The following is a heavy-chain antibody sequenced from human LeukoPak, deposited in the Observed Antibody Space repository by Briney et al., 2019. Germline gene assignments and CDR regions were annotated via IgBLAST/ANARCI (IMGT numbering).Heavy chain of an antibody. Sequence: GRTLRLSCAASGFTFSSYGMHWVRQAPGKGLEWVAVISYDGSNKYYADSVKGRFTISRDNSKNTLYLQMNSLRAEDTAVYYCARDWELGPWFDPWGQGTLVTVSS. D-gene: IGHD1-26*01. CDR2: ISYDGSNK. J-gene: IGHJ5*02. CDR1: GFTFSSYG. V-gene: IGHV3-33*01. CDR3: ARDWELGPWFDP.